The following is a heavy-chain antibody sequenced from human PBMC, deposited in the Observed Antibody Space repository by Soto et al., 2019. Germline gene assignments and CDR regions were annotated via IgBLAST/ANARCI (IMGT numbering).Heavy chain of an antibody. CDR2: IIPMFETV. Sequence: QEQLLQSGAEVRKPGSSVKVSCKASGGTFNNYAVSWVRQAPGQGLEWMGGIIPMFETVNYALRFQGRLTIAADESTSTASMELTSLTSADTAIDFCARGLRTGNYGMDVWGQGTTVTVSS. V-gene: IGHV1-69*01. J-gene: IGHJ6*02. CDR1: GGTFNNYA. CDR3: ARGLRTGNYGMDV. D-gene: IGHD2-15*01.